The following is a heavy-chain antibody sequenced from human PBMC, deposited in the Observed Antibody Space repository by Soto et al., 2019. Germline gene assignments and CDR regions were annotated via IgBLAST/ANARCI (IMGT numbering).Heavy chain of an antibody. CDR1: GFTFSSYA. D-gene: IGHD6-13*01. V-gene: IGHV3-30-3*01. Sequence: CLRLSCAASGFTFSSYAMHWVREAPGKGLEWVAVISYDGSNKYYADSVKGRFTISRDNSKNTLYLQMNSLRAEDTAVYYCARDRRSSSWYGYYGMDVWGQGT. CDR3: ARDRRSSSWYGYYGMDV. CDR2: ISYDGSNK. J-gene: IGHJ6*02.